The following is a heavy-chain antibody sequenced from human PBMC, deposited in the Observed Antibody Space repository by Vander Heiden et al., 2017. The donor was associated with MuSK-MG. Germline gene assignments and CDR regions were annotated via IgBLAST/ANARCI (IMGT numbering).Heavy chain of an antibody. CDR1: GFTCDDYA. CDR2: SSWNSDKI. Sequence: EVQLVESGGGLVQPGGSLRLSCAASGFTCDDYAMHWVRQAPGKGPEWVSGSSWNSDKIGYGESVRGRFTISRDSAKSSLYLQMDSLRAEDTALYYCARAGGNFDWYFDYWGQGTLVTVSS. V-gene: IGHV3-9*01. CDR3: ARAGGNFDWYFDY. D-gene: IGHD3-9*01. J-gene: IGHJ4*02.